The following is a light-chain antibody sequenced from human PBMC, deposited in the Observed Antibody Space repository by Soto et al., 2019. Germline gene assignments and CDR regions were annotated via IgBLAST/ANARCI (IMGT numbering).Light chain of an antibody. CDR1: QSISSW. CDR3: QQYNSYQYT. Sequence: DIQITHSPSTLSASVGDRVTITCRASQSISSWLAWYQQKPGKAPKLLIYDASSLESGVPSRFSGSGSGTEFTLTISSLQPDDFATYYCQQYNSYQYTFGQGTKVDIK. CDR2: DAS. J-gene: IGKJ2*01. V-gene: IGKV1-5*01.